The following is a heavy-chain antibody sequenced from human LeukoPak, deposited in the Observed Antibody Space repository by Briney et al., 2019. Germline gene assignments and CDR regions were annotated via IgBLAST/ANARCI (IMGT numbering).Heavy chain of an antibody. V-gene: IGHV3-43D*03. CDR2: ISWDGGST. D-gene: IGHD5-18*01. J-gene: IGHJ4*02. Sequence: GGSLRLSCAASGFTFDDYAMHWVRQAPGKGLEWVSLISWDGGSTYYADSVKGRFTISRDNSKNSLYLQMNSLRAEDTALYYCAKDMMGGEGYSYDHTFDYWGQGTLVTVSS. CDR1: GFTFDDYA. CDR3: AKDMMGGEGYSYDHTFDY.